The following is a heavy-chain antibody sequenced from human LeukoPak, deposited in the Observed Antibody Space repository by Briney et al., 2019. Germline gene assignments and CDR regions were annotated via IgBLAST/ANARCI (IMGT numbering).Heavy chain of an antibody. D-gene: IGHD1-26*01. CDR2: IYFDGRT. CDR1: GSPTGRSFL. Sequence: SETLALNLTFPCGSPTGRSFLLGLIRQSPGAGPELVGEIYFDGRTNYDPSLRSRVTISIDTSKNQFSLRLTSVTAADRAVYYCARLGGSYFRHGYYFYYMDVWGKGTTVTVSS. CDR3: ARLGGSYFRHGYYFYYMDV. J-gene: IGHJ6*03. V-gene: IGHV4-39*01.